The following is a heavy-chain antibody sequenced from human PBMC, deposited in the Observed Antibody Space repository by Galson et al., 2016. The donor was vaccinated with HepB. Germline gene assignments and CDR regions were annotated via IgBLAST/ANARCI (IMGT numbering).Heavy chain of an antibody. Sequence: SLRLSCAASGFTFSSYGMHWVRQAPGKGLEWVAVIWYDGSNKYYADSVKGRFTISRDNSKKTLYLQMNSLRAEDTAVYYCARLGPRSHWYFDLWGRGALVTVSS. V-gene: IGHV3-33*01. CDR3: ARLGPRSHWYFDL. CDR2: IWYDGSNK. J-gene: IGHJ2*01. D-gene: IGHD7-27*01. CDR1: GFTFSSYG.